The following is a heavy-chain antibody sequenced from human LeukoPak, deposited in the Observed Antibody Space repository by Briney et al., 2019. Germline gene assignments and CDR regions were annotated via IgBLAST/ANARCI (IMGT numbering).Heavy chain of an antibody. J-gene: IGHJ2*01. D-gene: IGHD3-22*01. V-gene: IGHV4-39*01. CDR1: GGSISSSSYY. CDR3: ARGVTMIVVVIHDWYFDL. CDR2: IYYSGRT. Sequence: SETLSLTCTVSGGSISSSSYYWGWIRQPPGKGLEWIGNIYYSGRTYYNPSLKSRVTISVDTPKNQFSLKLSSVSAADTAVYYCARGVTMIVVVIHDWYFDLWGRGTLVTVSS.